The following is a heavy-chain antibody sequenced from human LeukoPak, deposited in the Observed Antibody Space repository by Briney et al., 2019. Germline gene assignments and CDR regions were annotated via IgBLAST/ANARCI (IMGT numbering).Heavy chain of an antibody. CDR1: GFTFSSYS. CDR2: ISSSGSTI. CDR3: ATLGRNYFDD. Sequence: PGGSLRLSCAASGFTFSSYSMNWVRQAPGKGLEWVSYISSSGSTIYYADSVKGRFTVSRDNARNSMYLQMNSLRAEDTAVYYCATLGRNYFDDWGQGTLVTVSS. J-gene: IGHJ4*02. V-gene: IGHV3-48*04. D-gene: IGHD2-15*01.